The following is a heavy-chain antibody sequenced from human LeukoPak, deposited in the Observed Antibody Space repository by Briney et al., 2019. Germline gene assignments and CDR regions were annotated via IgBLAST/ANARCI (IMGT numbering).Heavy chain of an antibody. CDR1: GFTFSTHS. Sequence: GGSLRLSCAASGFTFSTHSMIWVRQAPGKGLEWISYITGSSSPIYYADSGKGRFTISRDNAKKSVYMQMNNLRVEDTAVYYCVRDGGLEYWGQGTLVSVSS. CDR3: VRDGGLEY. J-gene: IGHJ4*02. V-gene: IGHV3-48*01. D-gene: IGHD3-16*01. CDR2: ITGSSSPI.